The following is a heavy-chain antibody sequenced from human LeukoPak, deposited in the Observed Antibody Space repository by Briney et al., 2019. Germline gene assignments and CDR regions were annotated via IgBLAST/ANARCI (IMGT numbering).Heavy chain of an antibody. CDR2: VIGSCGAT. CDR3: AKGAYDFLEIAYFDY. Sequence: GGSLRLSCAASGFSFTKYAMNWVRQAPGKGLEWVAVVIGSCGATDYADSVKGRFTISRDNSKNTLFLQMNSLRAEDTAIYYCAKGAYDFLEIAYFDYWGQGALVTVSS. D-gene: IGHD3-3*01. J-gene: IGHJ4*02. V-gene: IGHV3-23*01. CDR1: GFSFTKYA.